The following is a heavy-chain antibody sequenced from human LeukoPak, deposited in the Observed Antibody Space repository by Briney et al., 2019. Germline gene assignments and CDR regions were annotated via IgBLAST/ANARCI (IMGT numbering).Heavy chain of an antibody. V-gene: IGHV4-4*07. CDR1: DDSITIYY. D-gene: IGHD3-10*02. CDR3: ARAPRFGELYDYYMDV. Sequence: SETLSLTCTVSDDSITIYYWSWIRQPAGKGLEWIGRIYTSGSTNYNPSLKSRVTMSVDTSKNQFSLKLSSVTAADTAVYYCARAPRFGELYDYYMDVWGKGTTVTISS. J-gene: IGHJ6*03. CDR2: IYTSGST.